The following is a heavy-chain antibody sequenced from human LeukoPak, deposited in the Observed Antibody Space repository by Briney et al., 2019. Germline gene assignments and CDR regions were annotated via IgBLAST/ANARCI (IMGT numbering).Heavy chain of an antibody. V-gene: IGHV4-38-2*02. CDR2: ISQSGDT. D-gene: IGHD3-16*01. CDR3: ARSELNDYFKY. CDR1: GYSISSGYD. Sequence: SETLCLTCTVSGYSISSGYDWGWMRQAPGKGLEWLASISQSGDTYNNPSLKSRVSLSVDTSKNQLSLKLTSVTAADTAVYFCARSELNDYFKYWGQGILVTVST. J-gene: IGHJ4*02.